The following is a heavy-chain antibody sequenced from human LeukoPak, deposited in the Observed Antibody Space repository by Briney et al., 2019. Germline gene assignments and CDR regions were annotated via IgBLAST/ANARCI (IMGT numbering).Heavy chain of an antibody. D-gene: IGHD4-23*01. CDR1: GFSFSAYW. V-gene: IGHV3-7*01. CDR3: ARVYGGKGGVFDY. Sequence: PGGSLRLSCAASGFSFSAYWMTWVRQAPGKGLEWVANIKQDGREKYFVDSVRGRFTISRDNAKNSVSLQMNSLRTEDTAVYYCARVYGGKGGVFDYWGQGTLVTVSS. CDR2: IKQDGREK. J-gene: IGHJ4*02.